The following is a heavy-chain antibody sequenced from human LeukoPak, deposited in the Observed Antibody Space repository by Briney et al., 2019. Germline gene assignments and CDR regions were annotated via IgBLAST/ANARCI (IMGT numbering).Heavy chain of an antibody. CDR2: KNQDGSEK. V-gene: IGHV3-7*01. CDR1: GFTFSSYW. D-gene: IGHD3-10*01. CDR3: ARTGTRGAIRGYYMDV. Sequence: PGRTLRLSCAASGFTFSSYWMSWGPHAPGKGLEWVADKNQDGSEKYYADSVKGRFTIPRDNAKNTLYLQMNRLRAEDTAVYYCARTGTRGAIRGYYMDVWGKGTTVSISS. J-gene: IGHJ6*03.